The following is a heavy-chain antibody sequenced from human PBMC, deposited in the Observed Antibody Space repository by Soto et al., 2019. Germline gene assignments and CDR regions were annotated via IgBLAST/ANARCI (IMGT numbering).Heavy chain of an antibody. CDR3: ARVLRGWFDP. CDR1: VARSLVLIG. Sequence: NPSETCPSPALYLVARSLVLIGGLGSASPPGGGLEWIGEISHSGITNYKASLKSRVTMSVDKTKNDVSLKLTSVTAADTAVYYCARVLRGWFDPWGQGTPVTVSS. J-gene: IGHJ5*02. V-gene: IGHV4-4*02. CDR2: ISHSGIT.